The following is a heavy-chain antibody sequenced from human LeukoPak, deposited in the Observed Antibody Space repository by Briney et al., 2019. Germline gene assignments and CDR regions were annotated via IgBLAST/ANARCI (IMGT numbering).Heavy chain of an antibody. D-gene: IGHD3-10*01. J-gene: IGHJ4*02. CDR1: GFSFDDNA. CDR3: AIDNRRTGFLY. V-gene: IGHV3-43*02. Sequence: GGSLCFTCAASGFSFDDNAMYWVRQAPGKGLEWVSLISGDGATTYYADSVKARFNISRDNSESSLYLQMNSLRIEDSALYYCAIDNRRTGFLYRGQGTLVTVSS. CDR2: ISGDGATT.